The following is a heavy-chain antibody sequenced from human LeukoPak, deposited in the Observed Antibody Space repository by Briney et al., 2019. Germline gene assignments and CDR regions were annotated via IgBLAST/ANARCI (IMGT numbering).Heavy chain of an antibody. CDR2: IYTSGST. J-gene: IGHJ3*01. Sequence: SQTLSLTCTVSGGSISSGSYHWSWIRQPAGKGLEWIGRIYTSGSTNYNPSLKSRVTISVDTSKNQFSLKLSSVTAADTAVYYCATDPGDAFDVWGQGTMVTVSS. CDR1: GGSISSGSYH. CDR3: ATDPGDAFDV. V-gene: IGHV4-61*02.